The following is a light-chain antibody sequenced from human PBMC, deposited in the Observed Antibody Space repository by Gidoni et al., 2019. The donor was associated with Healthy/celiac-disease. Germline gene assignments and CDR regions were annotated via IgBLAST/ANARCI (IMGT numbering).Light chain of an antibody. J-gene: IGKJ2*01. Sequence: EIVLTPSPGTRSLSPGERATLSCRASQSVRSSYLAWYQQKPGQAPRLLIYGSSSRATAIPDRFSGSGSGTDFTLTISRLEPEAFAVYYCQQYGSSSYTFGQGTKLEIK. CDR1: QSVRSSY. CDR3: QQYGSSSYT. V-gene: IGKV3-20*01. CDR2: GSS.